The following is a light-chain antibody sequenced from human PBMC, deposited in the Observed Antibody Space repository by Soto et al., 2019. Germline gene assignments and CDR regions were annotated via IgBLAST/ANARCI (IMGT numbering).Light chain of an antibody. CDR2: GAS. CDR3: QQYDTSPLT. V-gene: IGKV3-20*01. J-gene: IGKJ4*01. CDR1: QSVSNY. Sequence: VVLSQSPATLSLSPGERATLSCRASQSVSNYLTWYQQKPGQAPRLLIYGASSRATGVPDRFSGSGSGTDFTLTISRLEPEDFAVYHCQQYDTSPLTFGGGTKVEIK.